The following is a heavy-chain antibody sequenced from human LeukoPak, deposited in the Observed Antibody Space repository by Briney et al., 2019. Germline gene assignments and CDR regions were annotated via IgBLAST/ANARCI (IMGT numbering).Heavy chain of an antibody. CDR3: ARDAKYYYGSRTFFFFEY. Sequence: SETLSLTCTVSGGSFTSYYWSWIRQPAGKGLEWIGHIDTSGTTNYNPSLKSRVTMPTDTSENQFSLKLSSVTAADTAIYYCARDAKYYYGSRTFFFFEYWGQGTLLTVSS. D-gene: IGHD3-10*01. CDR2: IDTSGTT. V-gene: IGHV4-4*07. J-gene: IGHJ4*02. CDR1: GGSFTSYY.